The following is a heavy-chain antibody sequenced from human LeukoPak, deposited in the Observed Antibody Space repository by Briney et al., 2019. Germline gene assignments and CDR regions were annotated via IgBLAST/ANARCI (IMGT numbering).Heavy chain of an antibody. V-gene: IGHV1-2*02. CDR1: GYTFTGYY. D-gene: IGHD6-13*01. Sequence: GASVKVSCKASGYTFTGYYMHWVRQAPGQGLEWMGWINPNSGGTNYAQKFQGRVTMTRDTSISTAYMELSRLRSDDTAVYYRARGLNNGYSSSWYVHWFDPWGQGTLVTVSS. CDR2: INPNSGGT. J-gene: IGHJ5*02. CDR3: ARGLNNGYSSSWYVHWFDP.